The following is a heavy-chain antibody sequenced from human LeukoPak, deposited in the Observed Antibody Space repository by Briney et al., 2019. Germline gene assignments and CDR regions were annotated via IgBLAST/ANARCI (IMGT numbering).Heavy chain of an antibody. CDR3: ARGLVIAELSSAWFDP. V-gene: IGHV4-34*01. J-gene: IGHJ5*02. CDR1: GGSFSGYY. D-gene: IGHD2-15*01. Sequence: PETLSLTCAVYGGSFSGYYWSWIRQPPGKGLEWIGEINHSGSTNYNPSLKSRVTISVDTSKNQFSLKLSSVTAADTAVYYCARGLVIAELSSAWFDPWGQGTLVTVSS. CDR2: INHSGST.